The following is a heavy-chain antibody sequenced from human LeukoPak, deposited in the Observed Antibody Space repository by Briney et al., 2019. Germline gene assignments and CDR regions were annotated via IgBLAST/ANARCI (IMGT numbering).Heavy chain of an antibody. CDR2: IKQDGSEK. CDR1: GFTFSSYW. Sequence: GGSLRLSCAASGFTFSSYWMSWVRQAPGKGLEWVANIKQDGSEKYYVDSVKGRFTIPRDNAKNSLYLQMNSLRAEDTAVYYCARDRHGYYDSSGYYYDWGQGTLVTVSS. D-gene: IGHD3-22*01. J-gene: IGHJ4*02. V-gene: IGHV3-7*01. CDR3: ARDRHGYYDSSGYYYD.